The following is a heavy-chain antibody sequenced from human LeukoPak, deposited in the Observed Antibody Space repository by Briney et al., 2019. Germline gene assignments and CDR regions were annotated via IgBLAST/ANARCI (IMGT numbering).Heavy chain of an antibody. CDR3: ARDRGIVVVPAAVDYYYYMDV. Sequence: SETLSLTCTVSGGSISSSSYYWGWIRQPPGKGLEWIGSIYTSGSTNYNPSLKSRVTMSVDTSKNQFSLKLSSVTAADTAVYYCARDRGIVVVPAAVDYYYYMDVWGKGTTVTVSS. D-gene: IGHD2-2*01. CDR1: GGSISSSSYY. V-gene: IGHV4-39*07. J-gene: IGHJ6*03. CDR2: IYTSGST.